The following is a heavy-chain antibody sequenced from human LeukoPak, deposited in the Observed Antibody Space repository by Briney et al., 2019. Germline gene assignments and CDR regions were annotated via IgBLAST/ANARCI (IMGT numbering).Heavy chain of an antibody. V-gene: IGHV4-4*07. D-gene: IGHD6-13*01. Sequence: SETLSLTCTVSGGSISSYYWSWIRQPAGKGLEWIGRIYTSGSTDYNPSLKSRVTMSVDTSKNQFTLKLSSVTAADTAVYYCVRSSSSWYSDYWGQGTLVTVSS. CDR1: GGSISSYY. J-gene: IGHJ4*02. CDR3: VRSSSSWYSDY. CDR2: IYTSGST.